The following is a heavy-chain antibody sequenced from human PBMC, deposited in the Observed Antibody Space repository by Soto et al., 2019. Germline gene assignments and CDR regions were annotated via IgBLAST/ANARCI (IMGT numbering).Heavy chain of an antibody. CDR1: GGTFSSYT. CDR2: IIPILGIA. CDR3: AVSSSDYGDYDLMDY. V-gene: IGHV1-69*02. D-gene: IGHD4-17*01. J-gene: IGHJ4*02. Sequence: QVQLVQSGAEVKKPGSSVKVSCKASGGTFSSYTISWVRQAPGQGLEWMGRIIPILGIANYAQKLQGRVTITADKSTSPAYMELSSRRSEDTAGYYCAVSSSDYGDYDLMDYWGQGTLVTVSS.